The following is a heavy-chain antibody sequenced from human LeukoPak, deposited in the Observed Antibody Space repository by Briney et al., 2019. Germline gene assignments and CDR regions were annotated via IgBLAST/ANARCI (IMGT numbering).Heavy chain of an antibody. CDR1: GFTFSSYA. J-gene: IGHJ4*02. CDR3: ARESGRLDY. Sequence: PGGSLRLSCAASGFTFSSYAMHWVRQAPGKWLEWVAVISYDGSNKYYADSVKGRFTISRDNSKNTLYLQMNSLRAEDTAVYYCARESGRLDYWGQGTLVTVSS. D-gene: IGHD3-3*01. CDR2: ISYDGSNK. V-gene: IGHV3-30*04.